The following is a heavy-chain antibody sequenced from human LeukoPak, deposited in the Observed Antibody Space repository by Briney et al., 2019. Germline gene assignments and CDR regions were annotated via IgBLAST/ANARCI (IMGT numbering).Heavy chain of an antibody. CDR2: IYTSGST. J-gene: IGHJ4*02. Sequence: SETLFLTCTVSGGSISSYYWSWIRQPAGKGLEWIGRIYTSGSTNYNPSLKSRVTMSVDTSKNQFSLKLSSVTAADTAVYYCAREGYSYGYRGVDYWGQGTLVTVSS. CDR1: GGSISSYY. D-gene: IGHD5-18*01. V-gene: IGHV4-4*07. CDR3: AREGYSYGYRGVDY.